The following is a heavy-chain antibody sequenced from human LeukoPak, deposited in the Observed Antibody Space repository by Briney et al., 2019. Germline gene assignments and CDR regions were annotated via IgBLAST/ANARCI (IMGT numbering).Heavy chain of an antibody. CDR1: GGTLSSDA. J-gene: IGHJ6*02. Sequence: SVKVSCKASGGTLSSDAISWVRQAPGQGLEWMGRIIPILGIANYAQNFQVRVTITADKSTSTAYMELSSLRSEDTAVYYCARGRAYCSGGSCYHYYYYGMDVWGQGTTVTVSS. CDR3: ARGRAYCSGGSCYHYYYYGMDV. V-gene: IGHV1-69*04. D-gene: IGHD2-15*01. CDR2: IIPILGIA.